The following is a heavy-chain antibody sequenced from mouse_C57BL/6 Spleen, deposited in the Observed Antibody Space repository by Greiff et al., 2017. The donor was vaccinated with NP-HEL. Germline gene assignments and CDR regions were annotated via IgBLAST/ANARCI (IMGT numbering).Heavy chain of an antibody. CDR2: IYPGDGDT. Sequence: QVQLKQSGPELVKPGASVKISCKASGYAFSSSWMNWVKQRPGKGLEWIGRIYPGDGDTNYNGKFKGKATLTADKSSSTAYMQLSSLTSEDSAVYFCARSELAPYYFDYWGQGTTLTVSS. CDR1: GYAFSSSW. D-gene: IGHD4-1*01. J-gene: IGHJ2*01. V-gene: IGHV1-82*01. CDR3: ARSELAPYYFDY.